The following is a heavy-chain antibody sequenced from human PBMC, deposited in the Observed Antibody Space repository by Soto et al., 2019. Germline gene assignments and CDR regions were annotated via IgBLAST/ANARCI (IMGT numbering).Heavy chain of an antibody. V-gene: IGHV4-34*01. CDR3: ARGITMVPGAETSPRTFDP. CDR1: GGSFSGYY. J-gene: IGHJ5*02. Sequence: SETLSLTCAVYGGSFSGYYWSWIRQPPGKGLEWIGEINHSGSTNYNPSLKSRVTISVDTSKNQFSLKLSSVTAADTAVYYCARGITMVPGAETSPRTFDPWGKRTPVTVSS. D-gene: IGHD3-10*01. CDR2: INHSGST.